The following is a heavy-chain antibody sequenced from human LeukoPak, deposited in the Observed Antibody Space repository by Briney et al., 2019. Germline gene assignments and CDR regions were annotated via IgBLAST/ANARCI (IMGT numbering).Heavy chain of an antibody. D-gene: IGHD5-18*01. CDR3: ATDVDTAIEFDY. V-gene: IGHV3-23*01. J-gene: IGHJ4*02. Sequence: GGSLRLSCAASGFTFSSYAMSWVRQAPGKGLEWVSAISGSGGSTYYADSVKGRFTISRDNSKNTLYPQMNSLRAEDTAVYYCATDVDTAIEFDYWGQGTLVTVSS. CDR1: GFTFSSYA. CDR2: ISGSGGST.